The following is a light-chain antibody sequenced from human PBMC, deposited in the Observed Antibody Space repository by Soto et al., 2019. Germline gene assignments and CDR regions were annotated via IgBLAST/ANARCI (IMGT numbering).Light chain of an antibody. V-gene: IGKV3-20*01. CDR2: GTS. CDR3: QHYDNTPT. Sequence: EIVLTQCPGSVSLSPGEGASLSCRASQIRSSTRVGCYQQSPGQTPRLLMCGTSSRAPGIPDRFSGRWSGTGCTLTIRRLEPEDFAVYYCQHYDNTPTFGGGTKVDIK. CDR1: QIRSSTR. J-gene: IGKJ4*01.